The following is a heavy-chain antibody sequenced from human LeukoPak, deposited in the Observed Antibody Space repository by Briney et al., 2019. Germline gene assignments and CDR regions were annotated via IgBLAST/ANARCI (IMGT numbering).Heavy chain of an antibody. CDR1: GFTCSDYS. J-gene: IGHJ6*03. CDR2: ISSSGFTI. CDR3: VRGVPKTSYYYYYMDV. Sequence: GGSLRLSCAVSGFTCSDYSMSWVRQAPGKGLEWVSYISSSGFTINHADSVKGRFTISRDKAKNSLYLQMNSLRAEDTAVYYCVRGVPKTSYYYYYMDVWGKGTTVTVSS. V-gene: IGHV3-48*01. D-gene: IGHD4-11*01.